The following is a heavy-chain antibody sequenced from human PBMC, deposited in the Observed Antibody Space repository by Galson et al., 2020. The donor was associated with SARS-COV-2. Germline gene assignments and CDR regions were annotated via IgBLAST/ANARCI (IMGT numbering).Heavy chain of an antibody. J-gene: IGHJ4*02. V-gene: IGHV1-46*01. Sequence: ASVKVSCKASGYPFTSFYINWVRQAPGQGPELMGIIVPSSGSTRYAQKYQGRVTMTSDTSTSTVYMELSSLGFEDTAVYYCARGLNTVGATAVLDNWGQGTLVTVSS. CDR3: ARGLNTVGATAVLDN. CDR1: GYPFTSFY. D-gene: IGHD1-26*01. CDR2: IVPSSGST.